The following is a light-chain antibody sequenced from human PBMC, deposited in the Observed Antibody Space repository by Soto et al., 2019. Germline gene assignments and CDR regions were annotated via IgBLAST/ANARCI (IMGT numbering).Light chain of an antibody. CDR2: EVR. CDR3: ASYTTDTNRL. J-gene: IGLJ1*01. CDR1: NNDVGRYSY. V-gene: IGLV2-14*01. Sequence: QSVLTQPASVSGTPGQSITITCTGSNNDVGRYSYVSWYQQYPGKTPKLIIYEVRLRPSGISDRFSGSKSGITASLTISGLQPEDEADYYCASYTTDTNRLFGHGTKGTVL.